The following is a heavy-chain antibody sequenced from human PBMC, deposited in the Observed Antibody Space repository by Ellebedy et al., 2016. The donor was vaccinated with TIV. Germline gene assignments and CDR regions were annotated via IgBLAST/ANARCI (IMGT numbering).Heavy chain of an antibody. Sequence: GESLKISCAASGFTFSSYGMHWVRQAPGKGLEWVSSISGEGGSSYYADSVKGRFTISRDNSKDTLFLQMNSLRADDTAVYYCASGPSDYGDYVLYWGQGTLVTVSS. V-gene: IGHV3-23*01. CDR2: ISGEGGSS. J-gene: IGHJ4*02. CDR1: GFTFSSYG. D-gene: IGHD4-17*01. CDR3: ASGPSDYGDYVLY.